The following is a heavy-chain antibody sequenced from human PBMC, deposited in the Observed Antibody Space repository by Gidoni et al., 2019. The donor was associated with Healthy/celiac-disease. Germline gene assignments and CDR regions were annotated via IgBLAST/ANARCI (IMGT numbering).Heavy chain of an antibody. D-gene: IGHD2-21*02. Sequence: QVQLVESGGGVVQPGRSLRPSCAASGFTFSSYARHWVRPAPGKGLEWLAVISYDGSNKYYADSVKGRFTISRDNSKNTLYLQMNSLRAEDTAVYYCAREPVIVVVTAIGLDYWGQGTLVTVSS. J-gene: IGHJ4*02. CDR1: GFTFSSYA. V-gene: IGHV3-30-3*01. CDR3: AREPVIVVVTAIGLDY. CDR2: ISYDGSNK.